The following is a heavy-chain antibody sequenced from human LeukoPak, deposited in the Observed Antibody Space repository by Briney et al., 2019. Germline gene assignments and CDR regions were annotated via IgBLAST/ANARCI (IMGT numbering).Heavy chain of an antibody. CDR1: GYTFTSYD. D-gene: IGHD3-3*01. Sequence: ASVKVSCKASGYTFTSYDINWVRQATGQGLGWMGWMNPNSGNTGYAQKFQGRVTMTRNTFISTAYMELSSLRSEDTAVYYCARVFADPNWFDPWGQGTLVTVSS. CDR2: MNPNSGNT. J-gene: IGHJ5*02. V-gene: IGHV1-8*01. CDR3: ARVFADPNWFDP.